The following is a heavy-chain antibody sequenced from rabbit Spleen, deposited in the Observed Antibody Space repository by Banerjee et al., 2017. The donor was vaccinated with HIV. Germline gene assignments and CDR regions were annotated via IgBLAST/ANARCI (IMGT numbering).Heavy chain of an antibody. CDR3: ARDGAGGSYFAL. CDR1: GVSFSGDSFSGDSY. J-gene: IGHJ3*01. D-gene: IGHD8-1*01. CDR2: IDTGSSGFT. V-gene: IGHV1S40*01. Sequence: QSLEESGGDLVKPGASLTLTCIASGVSFSGDSFSGDSYMCWVRQAPGKGLEWIVCIDTGSSGFTYFASWAKGRFAISKPSSTTVTLQMTSLTAADTATYFCARDGAGGSYFALWGQGTLVTVS.